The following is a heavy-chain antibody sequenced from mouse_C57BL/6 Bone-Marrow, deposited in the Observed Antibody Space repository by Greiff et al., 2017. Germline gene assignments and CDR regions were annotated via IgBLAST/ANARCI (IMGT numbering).Heavy chain of an antibody. Sequence: QVTLKECGPGILQSSQTLSLTCSFSGFSLSTSGMGVSWIRQPSGKGLEWLAHIYWDDDKRYNPSLKRRLTISKDTSRNQEFLKITGVETAGTATYDSARSEGYGRRRGAMDYWGQGTSVTVSS. CDR2: IYWDDDK. J-gene: IGHJ4*01. CDR3: ARSEGYGRRRGAMDY. D-gene: IGHD1-1*02. V-gene: IGHV8-12*01. CDR1: GFSLSTSGMG.